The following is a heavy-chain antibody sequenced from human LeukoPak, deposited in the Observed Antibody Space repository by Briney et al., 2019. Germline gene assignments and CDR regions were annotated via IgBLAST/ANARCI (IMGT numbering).Heavy chain of an antibody. CDR3: ARDRPGKYYFDS. CDR2: ISRSGSTT. Sequence: GGSLRLSCAASGFTFSSFEMNWVRQAPDKGLEWISYISRSGSTTYYGDSVKGRSTISRDNAKNSVFLQLNSLRDEDTAVYFCARDRPGKYYFDSWGQGALVIVSS. CDR1: GFTFSSFE. V-gene: IGHV3-48*03. J-gene: IGHJ4*02. D-gene: IGHD1-14*01.